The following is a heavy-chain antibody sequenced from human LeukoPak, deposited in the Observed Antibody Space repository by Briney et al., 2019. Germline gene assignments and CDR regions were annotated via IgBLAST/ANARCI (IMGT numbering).Heavy chain of an antibody. CDR2: INPSGGST. J-gene: IGHJ6*03. Sequence: ASVKVSCKASGYTFTNYYMHWVRQAPGQGLEWMGMINPSGGSTSYAQTFQGRVTMTRDISTSTVYMELGSLRSEDTAVYYCARDRTTYYDSSGYYLYYYYIDVWGKGTTVTVSS. CDR3: ARDRTTYYDSSGYYLYYYYIDV. V-gene: IGHV1-46*01. CDR1: GYTFTNYY. D-gene: IGHD3-22*01.